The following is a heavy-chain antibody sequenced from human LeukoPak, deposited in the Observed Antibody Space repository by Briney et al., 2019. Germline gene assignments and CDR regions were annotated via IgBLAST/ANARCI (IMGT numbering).Heavy chain of an antibody. CDR3: APVYYYDSSGYYYGY. CDR2: IRYDGSNK. CDR1: GFTFSSYG. Sequence: GGSLRLSCAASGFTFSSYGMHWVRQAPGKGLEWVAFIRYDGSNKYYADSVKGRFTISRDNSKNALYLQMNSLKAEDTAVYYCAPVYYYDSSGYYYGYWGQGTLVTVSS. D-gene: IGHD3-22*01. V-gene: IGHV3-30*02. J-gene: IGHJ4*02.